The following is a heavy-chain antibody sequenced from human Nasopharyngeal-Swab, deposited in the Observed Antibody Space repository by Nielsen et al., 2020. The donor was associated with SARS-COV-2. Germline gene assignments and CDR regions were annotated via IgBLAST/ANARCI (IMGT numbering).Heavy chain of an antibody. V-gene: IGHV4-61*02. D-gene: IGHD1-7*01. CDR3: ARALGNWNYVSFHTIDD. CDR1: GGSISSGSSY. CDR2: IYTSGST. J-gene: IGHJ4*02. Sequence: SETLSLTCTVSGGSISSGSSYWRWIRQPAGKGLEWIGRIYTSGSTNYNPSLKSRVTISVDTSKNQFSLKLSSVTAADTAVYYCARALGNWNYVSFHTIDDWGQGTLVTVSS.